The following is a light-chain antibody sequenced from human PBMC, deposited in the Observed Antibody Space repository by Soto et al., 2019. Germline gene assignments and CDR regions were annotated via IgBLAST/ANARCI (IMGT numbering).Light chain of an antibody. J-gene: IGKJ1*01. CDR2: EAS. CDR1: QSISNW. Sequence: DVHITQYPTSLCAQVEDTVAITFRASQSISNWLAWYQLRPGQAPKLLIHEASNLHSGVSSRFSGSGSGTHFTLTITSLQPEDFATYYCQQYKSYWTFGQGCMVDI. V-gene: IGKV1-5*03. CDR3: QQYKSYWT.